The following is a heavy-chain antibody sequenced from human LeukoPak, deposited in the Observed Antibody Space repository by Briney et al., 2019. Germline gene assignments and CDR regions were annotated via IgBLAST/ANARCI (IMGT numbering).Heavy chain of an antibody. V-gene: IGHV3-21*01. CDR2: ISSSSSYI. CDR3: ARTYYDYVWGSYPRARGAFDI. Sequence: PGGSLRLSCAASGFTFSSYSMNWARQAPGKGLEWVSSISSSSSYIYYADSVKGRFTISRDNAKNSLYLQMNSLRAEDTAVYYCARTYYDYVWGSYPRARGAFDIWGQGTMVTVSS. J-gene: IGHJ3*02. D-gene: IGHD3-16*01. CDR1: GFTFSSYS.